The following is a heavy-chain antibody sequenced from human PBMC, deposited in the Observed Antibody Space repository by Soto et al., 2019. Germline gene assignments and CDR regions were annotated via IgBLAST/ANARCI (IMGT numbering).Heavy chain of an antibody. V-gene: IGHV1-69*18. CDR3: ATDTSMFRGRIADTPWFDS. CDR1: GGTLSSFA. D-gene: IGHD3-10*01. CDR2: IIPIFGTA. Sequence: QVPLVQSGAEVKKPGSSVKVSCKASGGTLSSFAFTWVRQARGQGLEWMGRIIPIFGTANYAQQFQGRVTSTADESTGTVYMELRSLRSEDTAMYYGATDTSMFRGRIADTPWFDSWGQGTLVTVSS. J-gene: IGHJ5*01.